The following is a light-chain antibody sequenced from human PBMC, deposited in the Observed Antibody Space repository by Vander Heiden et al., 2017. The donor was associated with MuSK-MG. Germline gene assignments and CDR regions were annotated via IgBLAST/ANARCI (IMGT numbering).Light chain of an antibody. V-gene: IGLV1-40*01. Sequence: QSVLTQPPPVSGAPGPRVTISCTGSSSNIGAGYDVHWYQQLPGTAPKLLIYGNSNRPSGVPDRFSGSKSGTSASLAITGLQAEDEADYYCQSYDSSLSGNYVFGTGTKVTVL. CDR1: SSNIGAGYD. J-gene: IGLJ1*01. CDR3: QSYDSSLSGNYV. CDR2: GNS.